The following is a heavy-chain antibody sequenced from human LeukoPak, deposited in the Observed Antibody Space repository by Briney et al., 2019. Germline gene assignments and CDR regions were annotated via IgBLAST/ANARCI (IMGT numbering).Heavy chain of an antibody. CDR2: MSYDGSNK. V-gene: IGHV3-30*03. D-gene: IGHD6-13*01. J-gene: IGHJ4*02. Sequence: PGRSLRLSCAASGFTFSSYGMHWVRQAPGKGLEWVAVMSYDGSNKYYADSVKGRFTISRDNSKNTLYLQMNSLRAEDTAVYYCARHGLAAARYYFDYWGQGSLVSVSS. CDR1: GFTFSSYG. CDR3: ARHGLAAARYYFDY.